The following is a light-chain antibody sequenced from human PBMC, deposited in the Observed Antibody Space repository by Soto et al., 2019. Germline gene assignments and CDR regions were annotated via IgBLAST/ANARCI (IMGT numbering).Light chain of an antibody. V-gene: IGKV3-20*01. CDR1: QSVDNNY. CDR2: GAS. J-gene: IGKJ5*01. CDR3: QQYGNSPYT. Sequence: VLTQSPGTLSLSPGESATLSCRASQSVDNNYVAWYQQKPGQAPTLLIHGASYRAAGIPDRFSGSGSGTDFTLTISRLEPEDFAVFHCQQYGNSPYTFGQGTRLEIK.